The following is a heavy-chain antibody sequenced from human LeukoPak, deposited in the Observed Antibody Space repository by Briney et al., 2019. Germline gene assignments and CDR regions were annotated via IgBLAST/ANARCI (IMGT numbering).Heavy chain of an antibody. V-gene: IGHV4-59*01. CDR1: GGSISSYY. D-gene: IGHD3-22*01. J-gene: IGHJ4*02. Sequence: KPSETLSRTCTVSGGSISSYYWSWIRQPPGKGLEWIGYIYYSGSTNYNPSLKSRVTISVDTSKNQFSLKLSSVTAADTAVYYCARAYYYDSSGYFGYWGQGTLVTVSS. CDR3: ARAYYYDSSGYFGY. CDR2: IYYSGST.